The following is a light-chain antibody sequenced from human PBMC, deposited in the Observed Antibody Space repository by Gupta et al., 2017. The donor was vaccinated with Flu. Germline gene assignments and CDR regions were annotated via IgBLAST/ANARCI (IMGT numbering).Light chain of an antibody. J-gene: IGKJ4*01. V-gene: IGKV1-9*01. CDR2: S. CDR3: QLVEQYPVT. Sequence: SNLQTAVPSRFSGSGPGTEFTLTISSLKPEDFGIYYCQLVEQYPVTFGGGTKVEIK.